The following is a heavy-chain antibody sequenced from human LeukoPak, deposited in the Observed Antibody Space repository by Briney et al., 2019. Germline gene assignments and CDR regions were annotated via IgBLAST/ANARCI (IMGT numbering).Heavy chain of an antibody. V-gene: IGHV1-46*01. CDR1: GYTFTSYY. Sequence: ASVKVSCKASGYTFTSYYMHWVRQAPGQGLEWMGIINPSVDTTSYAQKFQGRVTMTRDTSTSTVYMELSSLRSEDTAVYYCASDRSGQIDYWGQGTLVTVSS. CDR3: ASDRSGQIDY. D-gene: IGHD2-15*01. J-gene: IGHJ4*02. CDR2: INPSVDTT.